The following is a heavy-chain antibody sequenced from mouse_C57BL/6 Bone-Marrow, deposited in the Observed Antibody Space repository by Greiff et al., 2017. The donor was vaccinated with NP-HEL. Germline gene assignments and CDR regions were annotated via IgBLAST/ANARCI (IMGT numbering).Heavy chain of an antibody. V-gene: IGHV3-6*01. J-gene: IGHJ3*01. Sequence: EVQLQESGPGLVKPSQSLSLTCSVTGYSITSGYYWNWIRQFPGNKLEWMGYISYDGSNNYNPSLKNRISITRDTSKNQFFLKLNSVTTEDTATYYCARDTNSYYSAYWGQGTLVTVSA. CDR1: GYSITSGYY. D-gene: IGHD2-12*01. CDR2: ISYDGSN. CDR3: ARDTNSYYSAY.